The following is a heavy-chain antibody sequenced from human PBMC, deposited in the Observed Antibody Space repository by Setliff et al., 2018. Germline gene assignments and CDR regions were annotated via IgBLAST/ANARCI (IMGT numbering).Heavy chain of an antibody. D-gene: IGHD5-18*01. J-gene: IGHJ6*03. V-gene: IGHV1-3*01. Sequence: VASVKVSCKASGYTFTSYAMHWVRQAPGQRLEWMGWINAGNGNTKYSQKFRGRVTITRDTSASTAYMELSSLRSEDTAVYYCARDKLWLMGYYYYYYMDVWGKGTTVTVSS. CDR1: GYTFTSYA. CDR3: ARDKLWLMGYYYYYYMDV. CDR2: INAGNGNT.